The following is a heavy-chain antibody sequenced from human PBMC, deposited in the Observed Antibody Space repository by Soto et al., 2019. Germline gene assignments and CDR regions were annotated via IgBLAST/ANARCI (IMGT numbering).Heavy chain of an antibody. CDR1: GLTFSKYW. V-gene: IGHV3-7*03. J-gene: IGHJ6*02. CDR3: ASVPGSPGYHGLDV. D-gene: IGHD6-19*01. Sequence: EVQLVESGGGLVQPGGSLRLSCATSGLTFSKYWMTWVRQAPGKGLEWVATIKHDGSEKSNLDSVEGRFTISRDNAKNSLSLQMISLRVEGTAVYFCASVPGSPGYHGLDVWGQGTTVTVSS. CDR2: IKHDGSEK.